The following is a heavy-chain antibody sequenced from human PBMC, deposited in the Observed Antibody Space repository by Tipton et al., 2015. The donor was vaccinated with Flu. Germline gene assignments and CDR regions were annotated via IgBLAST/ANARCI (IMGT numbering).Heavy chain of an antibody. CDR3: ASRGKDMLLKYYHH. Sequence: TLSLTCAVYGGSFSGYYWSWIRQPPGKGLEWIGEINDSGSTNYNPSLKSRVTVSVDTSKNQFSLKLTSVTAADTAVYYCASRGKDMLLKYYHHWGPGTLVTVSS. CDR2: INDSGST. CDR1: GGSFSGYY. V-gene: IGHV4-34*01. J-gene: IGHJ1*01. D-gene: IGHD2-8*01.